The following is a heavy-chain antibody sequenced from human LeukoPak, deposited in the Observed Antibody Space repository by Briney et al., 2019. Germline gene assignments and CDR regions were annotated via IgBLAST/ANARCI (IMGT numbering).Heavy chain of an antibody. CDR3: ARDRSRYSSGDYYYGMDV. CDR2: IIPIFGTA. J-gene: IGHJ6*02. Sequence: GASVKVSCKVSGYSFTSNYIHWVRQAPGQGLEWMGGIIPIFGTANYAQKFQGRVTITADESTSTAYMELSSLRSEDTAVYYCARDRSRYSSGDYYYGMDVWGQGTTVTVSS. CDR1: GYSFTSNY. V-gene: IGHV1-69*01. D-gene: IGHD6-19*01.